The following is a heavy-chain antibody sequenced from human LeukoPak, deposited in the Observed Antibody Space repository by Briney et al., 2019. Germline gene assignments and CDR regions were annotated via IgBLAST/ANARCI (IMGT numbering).Heavy chain of an antibody. CDR1: GASISSYY. CDR3: AYSVVAALTPFY. V-gene: IGHV4-59*01. D-gene: IGHD2-15*01. J-gene: IGHJ4*02. CDR2: IFTGGNT. Sequence: SETLSLTCTVSGASISSYYWSWIRQSPGKGLEWIASIFTGGNTNYNPSLGSRVTISADKSKNQFSLQLNSVTATDTAVYYCAYSVVAALTPFYWGQGALVTVSS.